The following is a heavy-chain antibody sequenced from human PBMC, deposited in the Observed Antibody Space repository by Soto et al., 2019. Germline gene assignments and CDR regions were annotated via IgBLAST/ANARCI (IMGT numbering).Heavy chain of an antibody. CDR3: AKEGVVVARGAFDI. CDR1: GFTFSSYA. D-gene: IGHD2-15*01. J-gene: IGHJ3*02. CDR2: ISGSGGYT. Sequence: EVQLLESGGGLVQPGGSLRLSCAASGFTFSSYAMSCVRQAPGKRLEWVSAISGSGGYTYYADSVKGRCTISRDHSKNTLYLQMNSLRADDTAVYYCAKEGVVVARGAFDIWGQGTMVTVSS. V-gene: IGHV3-23*01.